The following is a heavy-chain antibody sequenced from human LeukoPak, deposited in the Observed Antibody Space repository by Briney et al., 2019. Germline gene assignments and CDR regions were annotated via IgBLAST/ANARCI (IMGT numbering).Heavy chain of an antibody. CDR2: IIPIFGTA. D-gene: IGHD3-9*01. V-gene: IGHV1-69*05. Sequence: SVKVSCKASGGTFSSYAISWVQQAPGQGLEWMGRIIPIFGTANYAQKFQGRVTITTDESTSTAYMELSSLRSEDTAVYYCARGPMTGYYKLLDYWGQGTLVTVSS. CDR1: GGTFSSYA. CDR3: ARGPMTGYYKLLDY. J-gene: IGHJ4*02.